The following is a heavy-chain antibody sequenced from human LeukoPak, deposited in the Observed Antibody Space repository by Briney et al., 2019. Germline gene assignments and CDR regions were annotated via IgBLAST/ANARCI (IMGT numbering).Heavy chain of an antibody. V-gene: IGHV1-69*05. CDR2: IIPIFGTA. CDR1: GGTFSSYA. J-gene: IGHJ3*02. CDR3: ARGEIQLWLNHGAFDI. D-gene: IGHD5-18*01. Sequence: SVKVSCKASGGTFSSYAISWVRQAPGQGLEWMGRIIPIFGTANYAQKFQGRVTITTDESTSTAYMELSSLRSENTAVYYCARGEIQLWLNHGAFDIWGQGTMVTVSS.